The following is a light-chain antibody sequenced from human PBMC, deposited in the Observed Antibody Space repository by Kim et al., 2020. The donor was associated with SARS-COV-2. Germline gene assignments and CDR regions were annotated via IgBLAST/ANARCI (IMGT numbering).Light chain of an antibody. V-gene: IGKV3-15*01. CDR3: QQYNKGPPPIT. Sequence: IVLTQSQATLSVSPGETATLSCRASQSVTSHETWYQQKPGQAPRLLIHDASTRATGIPARIRGSGFGSGFTLTISILQSEDFAVYYCQQYNKGPPPITFGQGTRLEIK. CDR2: DAS. J-gene: IGKJ5*01. CDR1: QSVTSH.